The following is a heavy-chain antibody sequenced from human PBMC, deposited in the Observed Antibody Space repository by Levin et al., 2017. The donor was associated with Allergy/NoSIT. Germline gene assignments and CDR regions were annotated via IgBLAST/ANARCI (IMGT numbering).Heavy chain of an antibody. D-gene: IGHD3-10*01. CDR3: ARIHPGSGSYFGLDYYYYMDG. J-gene: IGHJ6*03. CDR1: GFSLSTSGMC. Sequence: SGPTLVKPTQTLTLTCTFSGFSLSTSGMCVSWIRQPPGKALEWLARIDWDDDKYYSTSLKTRLTISKDTSKNQVVLTMTNMDPVDTAKYYCARIHPGSGSYFGLDYYYYMDGWGKGTTVTVSS. CDR2: IDWDDDK. V-gene: IGHV2-70*11.